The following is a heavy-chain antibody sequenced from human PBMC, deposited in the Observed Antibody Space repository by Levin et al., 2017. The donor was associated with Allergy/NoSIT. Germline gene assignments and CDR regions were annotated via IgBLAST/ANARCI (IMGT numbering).Heavy chain of an antibody. J-gene: IGHJ2*01. CDR1: GGTFGSCA. D-gene: IGHD6-6*01. CDR3: ARSREFSDSSSWYFDL. CDR2: IIPIIGRA. Sequence: KISCKASGGTFGSCALSWVRQAPGQGLEWLGRIIPIIGRANYPQKFQGRVRINADESTNTAHMELTSLRSEDTAGYYCARSREFSDSSSWYFDLWGRGTLVSVSS. V-gene: IGHV1-69*11.